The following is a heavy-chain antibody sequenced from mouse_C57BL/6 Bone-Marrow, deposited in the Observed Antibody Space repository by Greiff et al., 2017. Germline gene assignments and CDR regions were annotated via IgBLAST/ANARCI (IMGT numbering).Heavy chain of an antibody. CDR2: IYPRSGNT. V-gene: IGHV1-81*01. J-gene: IGHJ3*01. Sequence: QVQLKQSGAELARPGASVKLSCKASGYTFTSYGISWVKQRTGQGLEWIGEIYPRSGNTYYNEKFKGKATLTAYKSSSTAYMELRSLTSEDSAVYFCARRRFSLAYWGQGTLVTVSA. CDR1: GYTFTSYG. CDR3: ARRRFSLAY.